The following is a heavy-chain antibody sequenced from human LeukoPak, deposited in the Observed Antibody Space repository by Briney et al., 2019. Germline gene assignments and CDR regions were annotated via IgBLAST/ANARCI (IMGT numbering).Heavy chain of an antibody. J-gene: IGHJ5*02. D-gene: IGHD3-10*01. CDR2: IIPIFGTA. CDR3: ARAPMYYYGSGSYFQRRNWFDP. CDR1: GGTFSSYA. V-gene: IGHV1-69*05. Sequence: ASVKVSCKASGGTFSSYAISWVRQAPGQGLEWMGGIIPIFGTANYAQKLQGRVTMTTDTSTSTAYMELSSLRSEDTAVYYCARAPMYYYGSGSYFQRRNWFDPWGQGTLVTVSS.